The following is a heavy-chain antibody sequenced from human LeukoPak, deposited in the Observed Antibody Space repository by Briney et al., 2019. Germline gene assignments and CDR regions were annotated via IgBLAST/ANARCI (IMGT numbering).Heavy chain of an antibody. J-gene: IGHJ6*02. CDR3: ARDGDSSSSSYGMDV. CDR1: GFTVSSNY. CDR2: IYSGGST. V-gene: IGHV3-66*01. Sequence: GGSLRLSCAASGFTVSSNYMSWVRQAPGKGLEWVSVIYSGGSTYYADSVKGRFTISRDNSKNTLYLQMNSLRAEDTAVYYCARDGDSSSSSYGMDVWGQGTTVTVSS. D-gene: IGHD6-6*01.